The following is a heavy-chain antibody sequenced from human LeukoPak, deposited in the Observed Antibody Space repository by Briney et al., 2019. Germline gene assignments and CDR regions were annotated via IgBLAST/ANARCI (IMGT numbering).Heavy chain of an antibody. Sequence: WGTLSLTCTVSGGSISSSNYHWGWVRQPPGKGLEWIGDISYSGSTYYNRSLKSRVTMSIDASKSQFFLRLTSVTAADTALYYCARHITSSAASYYFDYWGLGTLVTVSS. D-gene: IGHD2-2*01. CDR2: ISYSGST. CDR3: ARHITSSAASYYFDY. J-gene: IGHJ4*02. CDR1: GGSISSSNYH. V-gene: IGHV4-39*01.